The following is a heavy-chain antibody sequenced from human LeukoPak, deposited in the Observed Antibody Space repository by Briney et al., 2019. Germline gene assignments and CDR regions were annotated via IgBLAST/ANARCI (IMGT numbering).Heavy chain of an antibody. CDR1: GGTFSSYA. CDR3: ARAGDSGYNSAYY. CDR2: INPNSGGT. V-gene: IGHV1-2*02. J-gene: IGHJ4*02. Sequence: GPSVKVSCKASGGTFSSYAISWVRQAPGQGLEWMGWINPNSGGTNYAQKFQGRVTMTRDTSISTAYMELSRLRSDDTAVYYCARAGDSGYNSAYYWGQGTLVTVSS. D-gene: IGHD5-12*01.